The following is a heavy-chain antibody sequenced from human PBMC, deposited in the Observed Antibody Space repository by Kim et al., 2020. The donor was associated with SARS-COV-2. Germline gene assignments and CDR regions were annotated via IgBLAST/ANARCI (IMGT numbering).Heavy chain of an antibody. J-gene: IGHJ4*02. V-gene: IGHV3-23*01. CDR3: VKGRSTVPGSKDLDY. CDR2: IGSTSENI. CDR1: GFNFGTYA. Sequence: GGSLRLSCVASGFNFGTYAMLWVRQAPGKGLEWVSRIGSTSENIFYAYSVKGRFTTSRDNSKNTVFLHLNSLRDEDKAIYYCVKGRSTVPGSKDLDYWGQGTLVTVSS. D-gene: IGHD6-19*01.